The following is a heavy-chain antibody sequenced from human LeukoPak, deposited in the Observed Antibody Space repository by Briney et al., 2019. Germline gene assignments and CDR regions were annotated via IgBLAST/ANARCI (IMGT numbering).Heavy chain of an antibody. CDR2: IYYSGST. D-gene: IGHD6-19*01. CDR1: GGSISSGGYY. CDR3: ARGIAVAGTDY. J-gene: IGHJ4*02. V-gene: IGHV4-31*03. Sequence: SETLSLTCTVSGGSISSGGYYWSWIRQHPGKGLEWIGYIYYSGSTYYNPSLKSRVTISVDTPKNQFSLKLSSVTAAATAVYYCARGIAVAGTDYWGQGTLVTVSS.